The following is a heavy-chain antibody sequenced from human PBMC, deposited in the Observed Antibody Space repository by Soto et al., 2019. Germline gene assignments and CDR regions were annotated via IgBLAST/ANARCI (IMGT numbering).Heavy chain of an antibody. J-gene: IGHJ3*02. Sequence: GSLRLSCAASGFTFSSYGMHWVRQAPGKGLEWVANIKQDGSEKYYVDSVKGRFTISRDNAKNSLYLQMNSLRAEDTAVYYCARLPTTYSSGWYRSAFDIWGQGTMVTVSS. V-gene: IGHV3-7*01. D-gene: IGHD6-19*01. CDR3: ARLPTTYSSGWYRSAFDI. CDR2: IKQDGSEK. CDR1: GFTFSSYG.